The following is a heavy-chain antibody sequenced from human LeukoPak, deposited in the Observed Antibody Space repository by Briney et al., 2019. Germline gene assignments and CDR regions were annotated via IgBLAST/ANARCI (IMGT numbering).Heavy chain of an antibody. V-gene: IGHV3-30*04. CDR2: ISYDGSNK. J-gene: IGHJ3*02. CDR1: GFTFSRYA. Sequence: GGSLRLPCAASGFTFSRYAMHWVRQGPGKGLEWVAAISYDGSNKKYADSVKGRFTISRDNSKNTLYLQMNSLRAEDTAVYYCARGIRIAAAGRAFDIWGQGTMVTVSS. CDR3: ARGIRIAAAGRAFDI. D-gene: IGHD6-13*01.